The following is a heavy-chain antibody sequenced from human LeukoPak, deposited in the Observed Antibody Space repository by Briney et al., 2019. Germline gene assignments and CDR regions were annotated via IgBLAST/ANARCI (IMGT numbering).Heavy chain of an antibody. CDR2: IYYSGST. D-gene: IGHD3-22*01. Sequence: PSETLSLTCTVSGGSISSYYWSWIRQPPGKGLEWIGYIYYSGSTNYNPSLKSRVTISVDTSKNQFSLKLSSVTAADTGVYYCAREYYYDSSGYYYMDAFDIWGQGTMVTVSS. CDR1: GGSISSYY. V-gene: IGHV4-59*01. J-gene: IGHJ3*02. CDR3: AREYYYDSSGYYYMDAFDI.